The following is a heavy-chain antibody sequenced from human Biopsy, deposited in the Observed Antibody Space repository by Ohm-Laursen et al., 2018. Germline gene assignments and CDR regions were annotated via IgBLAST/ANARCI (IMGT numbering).Heavy chain of an antibody. V-gene: IGHV3-11*01. Sequence: SLRLSCAASGFIFSDYYMSWIRQAPGKGLEWVSNINRVGTIYYADSVRGRFTISRDNAKNSLYLQMNSLRVEDTAVYYCARSVGIMAAPIDYWGQGTLVTVSS. CDR1: GFIFSDYY. CDR3: ARSVGIMAAPIDY. CDR2: INRVGTI. J-gene: IGHJ4*02. D-gene: IGHD3-16*01.